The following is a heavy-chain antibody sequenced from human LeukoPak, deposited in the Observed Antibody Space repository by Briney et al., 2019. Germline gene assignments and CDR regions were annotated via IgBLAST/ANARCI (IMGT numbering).Heavy chain of an antibody. CDR3: ARGYGSGSYYPSFDY. V-gene: IGHV4-39*07. Sequence: SETLSLTCTVSGGSISSSSYYWGWIRQPPGKGLEWIGSIYYSGSTYYNPSLKSRVTISVDTSKNQFSLKLSSVTAADTAVYYCARGYGSGSYYPSFDYWGQGTLVTVSS. CDR2: IYYSGST. J-gene: IGHJ4*02. CDR1: GGSISSSSYY. D-gene: IGHD3-10*01.